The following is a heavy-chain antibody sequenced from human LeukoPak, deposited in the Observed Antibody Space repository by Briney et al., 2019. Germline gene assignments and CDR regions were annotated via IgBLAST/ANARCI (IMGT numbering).Heavy chain of an antibody. D-gene: IGHD3-10*01. V-gene: IGHV4-34*01. CDR1: GGSFSGYC. CDR2: INHSGST. J-gene: IGHJ3*02. CDR3: ARDSSGYGSTDDAFDI. Sequence: SETLSLTCAVYGGSFSGYCWSWIRQPPGKGLEWIGEINHSGSTNYNPSLKSRVTISVDTSKNQFSLKLSSVTAADTAVYYCARDSSGYGSTDDAFDIWGQGTMVTVSS.